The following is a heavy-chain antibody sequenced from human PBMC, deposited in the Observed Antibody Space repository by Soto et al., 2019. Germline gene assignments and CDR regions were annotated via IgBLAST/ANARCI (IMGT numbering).Heavy chain of an antibody. V-gene: IGHV4-4*07. CDR2: VSPNGSP. J-gene: IGHJ5*02. CDR1: GVSISTYY. CDR3: ARVVMIGTVLGSWFDP. Sequence: QVQLQESGPGLVKPSETLSLTCDVSGVSISTYYWTWIRHPAGKGLEWIGRVSPNGSPNYNPSLKSRVTMSVDPSKHHFSLNLRSVTAADTAVYYCARVVMIGTVLGSWFDPCGRGSLVTVSS. D-gene: IGHD2-21*01.